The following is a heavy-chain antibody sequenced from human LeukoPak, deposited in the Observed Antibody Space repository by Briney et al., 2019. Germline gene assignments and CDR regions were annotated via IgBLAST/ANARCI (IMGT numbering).Heavy chain of an antibody. V-gene: IGHV4-34*01. J-gene: IGHJ4*02. D-gene: IGHD3-3*01. Sequence: KPSETLSLTCAVYGGSFSGYYWSWIRQPPGKGLEWIGEINHSGSTNYNPSIKSRVTISVDTSKNQFSLKLSSVTAADTAVYYWARGWVTIFGVVIGPDYWGQGTLVTVSS. CDR3: ARGWVTIFGVVIGPDY. CDR1: GGSFSGYY. CDR2: INHSGST.